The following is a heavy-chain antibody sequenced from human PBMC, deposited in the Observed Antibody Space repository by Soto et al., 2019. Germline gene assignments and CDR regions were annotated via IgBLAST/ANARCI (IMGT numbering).Heavy chain of an antibody. V-gene: IGHV1-46*01. J-gene: IGHJ6*02. CDR3: ARSQVRRPLDV. CDR2: INPSGGST. Sequence: ASVKVSCKASRYTFTNFYIHWLRQAPGQGLEWMGIINPSGGSTTYPQKFQGRVTMTRDTSTSTVHMELITLRSVDTAVYYCARSQVRRPLDVWGPGTTVTVSS. CDR1: RYTFTNFY.